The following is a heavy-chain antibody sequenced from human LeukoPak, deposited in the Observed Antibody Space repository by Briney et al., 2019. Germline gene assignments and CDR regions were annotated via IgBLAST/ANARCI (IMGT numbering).Heavy chain of an antibody. CDR2: ISSDGSNK. D-gene: IGHD2-15*01. V-gene: IGHV3-30*03. CDR1: GLTFSSFG. J-gene: IGHJ4*02. Sequence: PGRSLRLSCAVSGLTFSSFGMHWVRQAPGKGLEWVAVISSDGSNKYYADSVKGRFTISRDNSKNTLYLQMNSLTAEDTAVYYCARDPGSGGHFDYWGQGTLVTVSS. CDR3: ARDPGSGGHFDY.